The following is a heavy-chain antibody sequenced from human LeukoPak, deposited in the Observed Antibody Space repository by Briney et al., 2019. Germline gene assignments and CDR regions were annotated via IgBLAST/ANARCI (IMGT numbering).Heavy chain of an antibody. D-gene: IGHD4-17*01. CDR1: GFTFTNYW. CDR2: INPDGSTT. J-gene: IGHJ4*02. V-gene: IGHV3-74*01. Sequence: GGSLRLSCAASGFTFTNYWMFWVRQAPGKGLVWVSGINPDGSTTTYADSVKGRFTISRENTKSTLYLHMNILRVEDTAVYYCARGRYGDYHWGQGILVTVSS. CDR3: ARGRYGDYH.